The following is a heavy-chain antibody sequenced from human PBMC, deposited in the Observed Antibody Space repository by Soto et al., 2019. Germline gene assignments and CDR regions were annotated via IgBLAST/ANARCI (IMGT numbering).Heavy chain of an antibody. D-gene: IGHD1-1*01. CDR1: GGSITSSGSA. J-gene: IGHJ4*02. CDR2: IDYSGNI. V-gene: IGHV4-39*01. Sequence: QLQLQESGPGLVKPSETLSLTCNASGGSITSSGSAWGWIRQSPGKGLEWIGTIDYSGNIYYIPSLTSRITISVDTSKNQSSLKLSSVTAADTAVYYCARHIHNQGFEYYFDSWGQGTLVTVSS. CDR3: ARHIHNQGFEYYFDS.